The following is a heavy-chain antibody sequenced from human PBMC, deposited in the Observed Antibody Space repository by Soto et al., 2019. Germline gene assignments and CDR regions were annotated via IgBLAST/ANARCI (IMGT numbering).Heavy chain of an antibody. CDR1: GLTFSSHG. V-gene: IGHV3-30*18. CDR2: ISYDGSNK. D-gene: IGHD2-2*01. CDR3: AKERMEQYQLLPFFDY. J-gene: IGHJ4*02. Sequence: QVQLVESGGGVVQPGKSLRLSCAASGLTFSSHGMHWVRQAPGKGLEWVAVISYDGSNKYYADSVRGRFTISRDNSKNTLYLKMNTLRAEDTAVYYCAKERMEQYQLLPFFDYWGQGTLVTVSS.